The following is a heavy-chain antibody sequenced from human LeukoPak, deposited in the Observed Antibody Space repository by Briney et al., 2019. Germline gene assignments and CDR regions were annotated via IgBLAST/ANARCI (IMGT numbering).Heavy chain of an antibody. CDR2: INHSGST. D-gene: IGHD4-17*01. CDR3: ARRLGYGDYVAFDY. CDR1: GGSFSVYC. Sequence: SETLSLTCAFYGGSFSVYCWSWIRQPPGKGLEWIGEINHSGSTNYNPSLKSRVTISVDTSKNQFSLKLSSVTAADTAVYYCARRLGYGDYVAFDYWGQGTLVTVSS. V-gene: IGHV4-34*01. J-gene: IGHJ4*02.